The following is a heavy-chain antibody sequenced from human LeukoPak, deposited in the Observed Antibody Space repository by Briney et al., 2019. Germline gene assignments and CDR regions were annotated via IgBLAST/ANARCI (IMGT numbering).Heavy chain of an antibody. D-gene: IGHD1-26*01. CDR2: ISSSISTI. J-gene: IGHJ2*01. CDR3: ARDQWELQPWYFDL. V-gene: IGHV3-48*02. CDR1: GFTFSTYS. Sequence: GGSLRLSCAASGFTFSTYSMNWVRQAPGKGLEWVSCISSSISTIYYADSVKGRFTISRDNAKNSLYLQMNSLRDEDTAVYYCARDQWELQPWYFDLWGRGTLVTVSS.